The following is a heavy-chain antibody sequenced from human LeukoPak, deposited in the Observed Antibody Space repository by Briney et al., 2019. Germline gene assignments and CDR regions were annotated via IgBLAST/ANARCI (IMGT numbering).Heavy chain of an antibody. V-gene: IGHV1-18*01. Sequence: ASVKVSCKASGYTFTSYGISWVRQAPGQGLEWMGWISAYNGNTNYAQKLQGRVTMTTDTSTSTAYMELSSLRSEDTAVYYCASSVATYYYGMDVWGQGTTVTVSS. CDR1: GYTFTSYG. J-gene: IGHJ6*02. D-gene: IGHD5-12*01. CDR2: ISAYNGNT. CDR3: ASSVATYYYGMDV.